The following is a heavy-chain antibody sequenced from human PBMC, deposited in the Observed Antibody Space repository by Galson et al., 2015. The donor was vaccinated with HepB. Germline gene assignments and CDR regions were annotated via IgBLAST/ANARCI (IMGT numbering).Heavy chain of an antibody. D-gene: IGHD4-17*01. CDR3: ARRTVNHYDYYMDV. Sequence: SVRLSCAASGFIFSDYYMSWIRQAPGKGLEWVSYISSSGGTIYYADSVKGRFTISRDDAKNSLYLQMNSLRAEDTAMYYCARRTVNHYDYYMDVWGKGTTVTVSS. V-gene: IGHV3-11*01. J-gene: IGHJ6*03. CDR2: ISSSGGTI. CDR1: GFIFSDYY.